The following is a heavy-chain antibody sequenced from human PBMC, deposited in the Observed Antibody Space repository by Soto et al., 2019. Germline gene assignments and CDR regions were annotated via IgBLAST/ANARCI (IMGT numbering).Heavy chain of an antibody. J-gene: IGHJ4*02. CDR1: VGSINSNAYY. D-gene: IGHD5-12*01. CDR3: ARLRDGYNSFDY. V-gene: IGHV4-30-4*01. CDR2: IHNSGSS. Sequence: SETLSLTCIVSVGSINSNAYYWSWIRQPPRKGLEWLGYIHNSGSSHYRPSLKSRLNISLDTSKNQFSLKLTSVTPADTAVYSCARLRDGYNSFDYWGLGILVTVSS.